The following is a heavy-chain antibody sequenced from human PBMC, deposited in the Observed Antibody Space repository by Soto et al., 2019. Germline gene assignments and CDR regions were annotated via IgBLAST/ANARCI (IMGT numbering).Heavy chain of an antibody. V-gene: IGHV3-7*01. D-gene: IGHD2-15*01. CDR1: GFTFSISW. CDR2: IKQDGSEK. CDR3: AIPSYCSGARCYFFDY. J-gene: IGHJ4*02. Sequence: EVQLVESGGGLVQPGGSLRLSCVASGFTFSISWMSWVRQAPGKGLEWVANIKQDGSEKYYVDSVKGRFTISRDNAKNSLYLQMNSLRAEDTAVYYCAIPSYCSGARCYFFDYWGQGTLVTVSS.